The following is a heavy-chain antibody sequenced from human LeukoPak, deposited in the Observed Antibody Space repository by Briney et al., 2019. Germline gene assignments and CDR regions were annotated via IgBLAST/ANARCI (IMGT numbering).Heavy chain of an antibody. D-gene: IGHD6-13*01. J-gene: IGHJ4*02. CDR1: GFTFSSYW. CDR3: ARERDSSTTDFDY. CDR2: IKQDGSEK. Sequence: GGSLRLSCAASGFTFSSYWMGWVRQAPGKGLEWVANIKQDGSEKYYVDSVKGRFTISRDNAKNSLYLQMNSLRAEDTAVYYCARERDSSTTDFDYWGQGTLVTVSS. V-gene: IGHV3-7*03.